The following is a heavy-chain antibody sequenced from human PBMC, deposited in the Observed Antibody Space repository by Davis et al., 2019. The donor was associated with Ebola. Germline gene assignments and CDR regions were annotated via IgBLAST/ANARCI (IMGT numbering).Heavy chain of an antibody. CDR2: ISSSSSTI. V-gene: IGHV3-48*02. J-gene: IGHJ5*02. D-gene: IGHD3-10*01. Sequence: GESLKISCAASGFTFSSYSMNWVRQAPGKGLEWVSYISSSSSTIYYADSVKGRFTISRDNAKNSLYLQMNSLRDEDTAVYYCARERRLWFGELFSAGWFDPWGQGTLVTVSS. CDR3: ARERRLWFGELFSAGWFDP. CDR1: GFTFSSYS.